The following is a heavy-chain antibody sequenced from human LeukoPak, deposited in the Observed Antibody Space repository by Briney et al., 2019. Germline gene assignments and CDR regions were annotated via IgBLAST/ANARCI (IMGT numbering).Heavy chain of an antibody. CDR1: GYTFTGYY. V-gene: IGHV1-2*02. D-gene: IGHD3-3*01. CDR2: INPNSGGT. CDR3: ARGPERAWSGFFFSYGMDV. J-gene: IGHJ6*02. Sequence: ASVKVSCKASGYTFTGYYMHWVRQAPGQGLELMGWINPNSGGTNYAQKFQGRVTMTRDTSISTAYMELSRLRSDDTAVYYCARGPERAWSGFFFSYGMDVWGQGTTVTVSS.